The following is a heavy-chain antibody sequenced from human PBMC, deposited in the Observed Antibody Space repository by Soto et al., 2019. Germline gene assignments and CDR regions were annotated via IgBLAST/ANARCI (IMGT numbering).Heavy chain of an antibody. CDR2: IYYSGST. J-gene: IGHJ5*02. CDR3: ARAHSRDGYYWFDP. CDR1: GGSISSYY. V-gene: IGHV4-59*01. Sequence: PSETLSLTCTVSGGSISSYYWSWIRQLPGKGLEWIGYIYYSGSTNYNPSLKSRVTISVDTSKSQFSLKLSSVTAADTAVYYCARAHSRDGYYWFDPWXQGTLVTVSS. D-gene: IGHD5-12*01.